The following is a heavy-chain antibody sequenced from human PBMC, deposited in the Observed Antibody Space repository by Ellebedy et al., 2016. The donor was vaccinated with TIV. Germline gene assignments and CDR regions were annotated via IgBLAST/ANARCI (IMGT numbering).Heavy chain of an antibody. CDR3: AKGSSSGFTYDRVGFEY. V-gene: IGHV3-23*01. D-gene: IGHD1-26*01. J-gene: IGHJ4*02. CDR1: GFTFSSFA. CDR2: ISADGVST. Sequence: GESLKISCAASGFTFSSFAMHWVRQAPGEGLEWLSVISADGVSTYHADSVKGRFTITRDNSKNTLYLQMSRLRAEDTAVYYCAKGSSSGFTYDRVGFEYWGQGTLLTVSS.